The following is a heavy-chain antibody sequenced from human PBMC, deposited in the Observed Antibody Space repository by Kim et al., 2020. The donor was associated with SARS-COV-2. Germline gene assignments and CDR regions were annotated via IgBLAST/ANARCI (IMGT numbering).Heavy chain of an antibody. J-gene: IGHJ4*02. CDR3: ARETPYYYDSSGSNDY. Sequence: GGSLRLSCAASGFTFSSYEMNWVRQAPGKGLEWVSYISSSGSTIYYADSVKGRFTISRDNAKNSLYLQMNSLRAEDTAVYYCARETPYYYDSSGSNDYWGQGTLVTVSS. CDR1: GFTFSSYE. D-gene: IGHD3-22*01. CDR2: ISSSGSTI. V-gene: IGHV3-48*03.